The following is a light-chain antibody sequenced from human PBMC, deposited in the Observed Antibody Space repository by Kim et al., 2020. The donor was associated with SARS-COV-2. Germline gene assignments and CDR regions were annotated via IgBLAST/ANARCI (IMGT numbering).Light chain of an antibody. J-gene: IGLJ3*02. CDR1: RSDIGMNY. Sequence: GRRVTISCSGSRSDIGMNYVYWYQQVPGTAPKLLSYRNDQRASGVPDRFSGSKSATSASLAISGLRSEDEAEYYCAAWDDSLSGWVFGRGTQLTVL. V-gene: IGLV1-47*01. CDR3: AAWDDSLSGWV. CDR2: RND.